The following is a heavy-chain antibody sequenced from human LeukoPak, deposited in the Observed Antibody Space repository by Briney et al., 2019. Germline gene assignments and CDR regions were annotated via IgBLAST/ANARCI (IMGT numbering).Heavy chain of an antibody. D-gene: IGHD3-22*01. V-gene: IGHV4-39*07. Sequence: SETLSLICTVSGGSISSSSYYWGWIRQPPGKGLEWIGSIYYSGSTYYNPSLKSRVTISVDTSKNQFSLKLSSVTAADTAVYYCARLDSSGYYWGTAFDIWGQGTMVTVSS. J-gene: IGHJ3*02. CDR2: IYYSGST. CDR1: GGSISSSSYY. CDR3: ARLDSSGYYWGTAFDI.